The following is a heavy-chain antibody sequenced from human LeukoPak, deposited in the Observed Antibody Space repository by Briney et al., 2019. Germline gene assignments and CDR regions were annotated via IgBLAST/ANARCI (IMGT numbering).Heavy chain of an antibody. J-gene: IGHJ6*02. CDR2: ISGSNNYI. CDR3: ARGYTHGLDV. V-gene: IGHV3-21*01. Sequence: GGSLRLSCAASGSTFSSYIMNWVRQAPGKGREWVSSISGSNNYIYYADSVKGRFTISRDNAKNSLYLQMNSLRADDTAVYYCARGYTHGLDVWGQGTTVTVS. D-gene: IGHD5-18*01. CDR1: GSTFSSYI.